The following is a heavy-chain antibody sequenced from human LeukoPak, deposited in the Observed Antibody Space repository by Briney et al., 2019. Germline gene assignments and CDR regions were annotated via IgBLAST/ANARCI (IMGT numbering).Heavy chain of an antibody. Sequence: SETLSLTCAVYGGSFSGDYWSWIRQPPGKGLEWIGEINHSGSTNYNPSLKSRVTISVDTSKNQFSLKLSSVTAADTAVYYCARGRHSSSWYYFDYWGQGTLVTVSS. CDR1: GGSFSGDY. CDR2: INHSGST. V-gene: IGHV4-34*01. D-gene: IGHD6-13*01. CDR3: ARGRHSSSWYYFDY. J-gene: IGHJ4*02.